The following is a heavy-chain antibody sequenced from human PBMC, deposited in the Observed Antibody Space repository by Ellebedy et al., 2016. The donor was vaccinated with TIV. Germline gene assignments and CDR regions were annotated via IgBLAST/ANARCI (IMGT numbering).Heavy chain of an antibody. Sequence: AASVKVSCKASGYTFTSYAMNWVRQAPGQGLEWMGWINTNTGNPTYAQGFTGRFVFSLDTSVSTAYLQISSLKAEDTAVYYCASGAAAGFFWYFDLWGRGTLVTVSS. CDR1: GYTFTSYA. V-gene: IGHV7-4-1*02. CDR2: INTNTGNP. J-gene: IGHJ2*01. CDR3: ASGAAAGFFWYFDL. D-gene: IGHD6-13*01.